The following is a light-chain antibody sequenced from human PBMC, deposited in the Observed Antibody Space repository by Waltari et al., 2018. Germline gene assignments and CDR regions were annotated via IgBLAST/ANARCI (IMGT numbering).Light chain of an antibody. CDR1: SSNIGAGND. J-gene: IGLJ3*02. CDR2: ADN. Sequence: QSVLTQPPSVSGAPGQRVTISCTGSSSNIGAGNDIHWYQQLPGTAPKLLIYADNRRPSGVPDRFSGAKSGTSASLAITGLQAEDEAEYYCQSYDSSLSGPWVFGGGTKLTVL. V-gene: IGLV1-40*01. CDR3: QSYDSSLSGPWV.